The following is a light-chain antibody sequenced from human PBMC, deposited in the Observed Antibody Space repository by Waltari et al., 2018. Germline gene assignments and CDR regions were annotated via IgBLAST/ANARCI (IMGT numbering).Light chain of an antibody. CDR3: SSYAGSNNLGV. J-gene: IGLJ1*01. V-gene: IGLV2-8*01. Sequence: QSALTQPPSASGSPGQSVTISCTGTSSDVGGYNYVSWYQHHPGNAPKRLIYEVSTRPAGVPDRFSGSKSGNTASLTVSGLRAEDEADYYCSSYAGSNNLGVFGTGTKVTVL. CDR1: SSDVGGYNY. CDR2: EVS.